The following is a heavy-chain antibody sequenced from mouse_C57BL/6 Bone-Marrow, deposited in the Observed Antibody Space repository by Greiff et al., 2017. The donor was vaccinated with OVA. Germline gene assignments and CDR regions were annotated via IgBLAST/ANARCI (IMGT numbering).Heavy chain of an antibody. V-gene: IGHV5-9-1*02. CDR2: ISSGGDYI. CDR3: TRGAGGAWFAY. Sequence: EVMLVESGEGLVKPGGSLKLSCAASGFTFSSYAMSWVRQTPEKRLEWVAYISSGGDYIYYADTVKGRFTISRDNARNTLYLQMSSLKSEDTAMYYCTRGAGGAWFAYWGQGTLVTVSA. J-gene: IGHJ3*01. CDR1: GFTFSSYA. D-gene: IGHD3-3*01.